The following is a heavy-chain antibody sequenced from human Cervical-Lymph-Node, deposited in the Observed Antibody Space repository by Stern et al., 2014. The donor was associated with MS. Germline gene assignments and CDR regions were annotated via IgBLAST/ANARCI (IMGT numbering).Heavy chain of an antibody. Sequence: QLVQSGAEVKKPGASVKVSCKASGYTLSELSMHWVRQAPGRGLEWMGGFDPEEGGTIYAQKFQGRVTMTEDTSTDTAYMELSSLRSEDTAVYYCAAQNTVTNYYYYGMDVWGQGTTVTVSS. J-gene: IGHJ6*02. D-gene: IGHD4-17*01. CDR3: AAQNTVTNYYYYGMDV. V-gene: IGHV1-24*01. CDR2: FDPEEGGT. CDR1: GYTLSELS.